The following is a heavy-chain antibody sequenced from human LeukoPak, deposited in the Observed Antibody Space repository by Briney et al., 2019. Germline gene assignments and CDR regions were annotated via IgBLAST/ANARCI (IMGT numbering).Heavy chain of an antibody. CDR3: ARGRIAARPEGY. D-gene: IGHD6-6*01. CDR1: GYTFTGYY. V-gene: IGHV1-2*06. Sequence: ASVKVSCKASGYTFTGYYMQWVRQAPGQRLEWMGRINPNSGGTNYAQKFQGRVTMTRDTSISTAYMELSRLRSDDTAVYYCARGRIAARPEGYWGQGTLVTVSS. J-gene: IGHJ4*02. CDR2: INPNSGGT.